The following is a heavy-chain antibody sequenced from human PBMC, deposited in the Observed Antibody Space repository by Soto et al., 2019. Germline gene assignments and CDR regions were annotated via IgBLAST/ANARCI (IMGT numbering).Heavy chain of an antibody. J-gene: IGHJ4*02. CDR3: GKTGFWSDYRVADY. V-gene: IGHV4-39*01. CDR1: GGSISSRSSY. CDR2: INYSGST. Sequence: QLQLQESGPGLVKPSETLSPTCTDSGGSISSRSSYWGWIRQPPGKALEWIGSINYSGSTSYNPSLYNRFTISVDTSENQSSLKLSFATDADTAVYSCGKTGFWSDYRVADYWGQGILVTVSS. D-gene: IGHD3-3*01.